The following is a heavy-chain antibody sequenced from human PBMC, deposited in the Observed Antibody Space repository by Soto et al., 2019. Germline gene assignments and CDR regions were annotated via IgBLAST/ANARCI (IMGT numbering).Heavy chain of an antibody. CDR3: ARQYCGGDCYPNYFDY. CDR2: IYYSGST. Sequence: SETLSLTCTVSVGSVSSYYWGWIRQPPGKGLEWIGYIYYSGSTNYNPSLKSRVTISVDTSKNQFSLKLSSVTAADTAVYYCARQYCGGDCYPNYFDYWGQGTLVTVSS. CDR1: VGSVSSYY. V-gene: IGHV4-59*02. D-gene: IGHD2-21*02. J-gene: IGHJ4*02.